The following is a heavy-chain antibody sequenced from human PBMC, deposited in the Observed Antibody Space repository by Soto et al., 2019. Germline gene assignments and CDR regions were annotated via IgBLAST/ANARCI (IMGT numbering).Heavy chain of an antibody. V-gene: IGHV5-51*01. CDR3: ARLGEVAALYYYCMDV. CDR2: IYPGDSDT. D-gene: IGHD6-6*01. CDR1: GYSFTSYW. J-gene: IGHJ6*02. Sequence: GESLKISCNGSGYSFTSYWIGWVRQMPGKGLEWMGIIYPGDSDTRYSPSFQGQVTISADKSISTAYLQWSSLKASDTAMYYCARLGEVAALYYYCMDVWGQGTTVTVSS.